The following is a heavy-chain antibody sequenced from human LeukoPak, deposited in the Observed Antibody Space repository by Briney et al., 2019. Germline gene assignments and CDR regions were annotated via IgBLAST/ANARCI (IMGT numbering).Heavy chain of an antibody. J-gene: IGHJ6*03. V-gene: IGHV3-21*01. CDR3: AKAGGYSPLIYYYYYMDV. CDR2: ISSSDAYI. Sequence: PGGSLRLSCVASGLTFRKYTMNWVRQAPGKGLEWVSAISSSDAYIYYADSVKGRFTISRDNAKNSLYLQMNSLRAEDTAVYYCAKAGGYSPLIYYYYYMDVWGKGTTVTVSS. D-gene: IGHD3-22*01. CDR1: GLTFRKYT.